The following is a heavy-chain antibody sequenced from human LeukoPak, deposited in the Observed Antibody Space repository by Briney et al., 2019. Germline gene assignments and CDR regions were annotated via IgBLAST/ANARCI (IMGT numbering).Heavy chain of an antibody. CDR1: GFTFSSYW. V-gene: IGHV3-21*01. Sequence: GGSLRLSCAASGFTFSSYWMHWVRQAPGKGLEWVSSISSSSSYIYYADSVKGRFTISRDNAKNSLYLQMNSLRAEDTAVYYCARERIIAARLSQGYYFDYWGQGTLVTVSS. CDR2: ISSSSSYI. CDR3: ARERIIAARLSQGYYFDY. D-gene: IGHD6-6*01. J-gene: IGHJ4*02.